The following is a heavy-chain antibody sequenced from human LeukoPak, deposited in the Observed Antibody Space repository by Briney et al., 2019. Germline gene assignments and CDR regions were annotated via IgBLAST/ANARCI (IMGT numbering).Heavy chain of an antibody. J-gene: IGHJ4*02. CDR3: AREAAAGTWGFFDY. D-gene: IGHD6-13*01. V-gene: IGHV3-30-3*01. CDR1: GITFSSYA. CDR2: ISYDGTNK. Sequence: GGSLRLSCAASGITFSSYAMHWVRQAPGKGLEWVAFISYDGTNKYYADSVKGRFTISRDNSKNTLYLQMDSLRADDTAVYYCAREAAAGTWGFFDYWGQGTLVTVSS.